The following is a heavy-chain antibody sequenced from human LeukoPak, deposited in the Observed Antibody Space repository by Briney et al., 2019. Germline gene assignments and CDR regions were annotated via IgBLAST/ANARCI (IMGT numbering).Heavy chain of an antibody. D-gene: IGHD7-27*01. Sequence: ASVKVSCKASGGTFSSYAISWVRQAPGQGLEWMGGIIPIFGTANYAQKFQGRVTITTDGSTSTAYMELSSLRSEDTAVYYCARDQGPLGPHAFDIWGQGTMVTVSS. CDR3: ARDQGPLGPHAFDI. CDR2: IIPIFGTA. CDR1: GGTFSSYA. J-gene: IGHJ3*02. V-gene: IGHV1-69*05.